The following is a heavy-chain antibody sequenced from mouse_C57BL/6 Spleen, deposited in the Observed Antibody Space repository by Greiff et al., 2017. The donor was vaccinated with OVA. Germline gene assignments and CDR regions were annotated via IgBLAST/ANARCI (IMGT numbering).Heavy chain of an antibody. CDR2: SYPGSGST. D-gene: IGHD1-1*01. CDR3: ARGFITTVVATDYFDY. V-gene: IGHV1-55*01. J-gene: IGHJ2*01. Sequence: QVQLQQPGAELVKPGASVKMSCKASGYTFTSYWITWVKQRPGQGLEWIGDSYPGSGSTNYNEKFKSKATLTVDTSSSTAYMQLSSLTSEDSAVYYCARGFITTVVATDYFDYWGQGTTLTVSS. CDR1: GYTFTSYW.